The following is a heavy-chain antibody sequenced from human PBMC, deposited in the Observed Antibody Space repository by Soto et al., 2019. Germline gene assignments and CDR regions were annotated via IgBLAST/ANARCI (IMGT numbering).Heavy chain of an antibody. Sequence: TETLSLTCTVSGGSISSYYWSWIRQPPGKGLEWIGYIYYSGSTNYNPSLKSRVTISVDTSKNQFSLKLSSVTAADTAVYYCARVSCSGGSCYYQQNVDYWGQGTLVTV. CDR2: IYYSGST. J-gene: IGHJ4*02. CDR3: ARVSCSGGSCYYQQNVDY. V-gene: IGHV4-59*01. CDR1: GGSISSYY. D-gene: IGHD2-15*01.